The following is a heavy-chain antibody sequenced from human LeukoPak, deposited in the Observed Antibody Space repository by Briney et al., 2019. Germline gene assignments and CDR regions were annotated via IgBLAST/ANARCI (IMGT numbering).Heavy chain of an antibody. CDR1: GFTFSASD. J-gene: IGHJ4*02. CDR2: IRSKANSYAT. Sequence: GGSLKLSCAASGFTFSASDIHWVRQASGKGLEWVGRIRSKANSYATIYAASVKGRFSISRDDSKNTAYLQMNSLKTEDTAVYYCTRHATESGIAAPGDYWGQGNLVTVSS. CDR3: TRHATESGIAAPGDY. D-gene: IGHD6-13*01. V-gene: IGHV3-73*01.